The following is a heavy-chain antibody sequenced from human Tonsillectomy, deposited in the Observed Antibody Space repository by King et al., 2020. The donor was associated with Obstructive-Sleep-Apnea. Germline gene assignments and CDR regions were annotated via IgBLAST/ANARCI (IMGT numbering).Heavy chain of an antibody. CDR3: ARVMEYGGPPGAKGFDY. CDR2: IYYSGST. V-gene: IGHV4-59*01. Sequence: VQLQESGPGLVKPSETLSLTCTVSGGSISSYYWSWIRQPPGKGLEWIGYIYYSGSTTYNPSLKSRVTISVDTSKNQFSLKLSSVTAADTDVYYCARVMEYGGPPGAKGFDYWGQGTLVTVSS. J-gene: IGHJ4*02. CDR1: GGSISSYY. D-gene: IGHD4-23*01.